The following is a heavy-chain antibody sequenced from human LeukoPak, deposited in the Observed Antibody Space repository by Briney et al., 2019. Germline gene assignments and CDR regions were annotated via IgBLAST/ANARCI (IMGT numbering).Heavy chain of an antibody. Sequence: KPSETLSLTCTVSGGSISSYYWSWIRQPPGKGLEWIGYIYYSGSTNYNPSLKSRVTISVDTSKNQFSLKLSSVTAADTAVYYCARDMTAAYFDYWGQGTLVTASS. V-gene: IGHV4-59*01. J-gene: IGHJ4*02. CDR3: ARDMTAAYFDY. D-gene: IGHD3-16*01. CDR2: IYYSGST. CDR1: GGSISSYY.